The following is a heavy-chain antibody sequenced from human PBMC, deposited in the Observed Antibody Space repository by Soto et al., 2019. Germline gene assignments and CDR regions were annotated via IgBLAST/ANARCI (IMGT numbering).Heavy chain of an antibody. CDR3: ARVPAAAVDYYGMDV. Sequence: SETLSLTCAVSAGSISSSNWWSWVRQPPGKGLEWIGEIYHSGSTNYNPSLKSRVTISVDKSKNQFSLMLSSVTAADTAVYYCARVPAAAVDYYGMDVWGQGTTVTVSS. CDR2: IYHSGST. V-gene: IGHV4-4*02. J-gene: IGHJ6*02. D-gene: IGHD6-13*01. CDR1: AGSISSSNW.